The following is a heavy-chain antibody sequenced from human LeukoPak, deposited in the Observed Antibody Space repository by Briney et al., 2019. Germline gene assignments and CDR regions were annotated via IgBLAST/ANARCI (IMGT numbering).Heavy chain of an antibody. Sequence: KPSETLSLTCAVYVGSFSGHYWSWIRQPPGKGLEWIGEINHSGSTNYNPSLKSRVTISVDTSKNQFSLRLSSVTAADTAVYYCARGGYCSSTSCYVFPSGMDVWGKGTTVTVSS. J-gene: IGHJ6*04. D-gene: IGHD2-2*01. CDR3: ARGGYCSSTSCYVFPSGMDV. V-gene: IGHV4-34*01. CDR1: VGSFSGHY. CDR2: INHSGST.